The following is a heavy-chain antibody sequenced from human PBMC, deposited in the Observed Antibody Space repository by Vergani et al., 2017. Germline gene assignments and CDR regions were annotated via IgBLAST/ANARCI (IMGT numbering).Heavy chain of an antibody. CDR2: IYYSGST. CDR1: GGSFSGYY. J-gene: IGHJ3*02. D-gene: IGHD3-10*01. V-gene: IGHV4-34*01. CDR3: ARDDRVHYGSGSYLIMGAFDI. Sequence: QVQLQQWGAGLLKPSETLSLTCAVYGGSFSGYYWGWIRQPPGKGLEWIGSIYYSGSTYYNPSLKSRVTISVDTSKNQFSLKLSSVTAADTAVYYCARDDRVHYGSGSYLIMGAFDIWGQGTMVTVSS.